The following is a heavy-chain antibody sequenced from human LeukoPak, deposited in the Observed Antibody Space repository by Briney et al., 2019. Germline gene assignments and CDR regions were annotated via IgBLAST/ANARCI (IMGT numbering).Heavy chain of an antibody. CDR3: ASSYGSGKRNYYYYMDV. D-gene: IGHD3-10*01. J-gene: IGHJ6*03. V-gene: IGHV4-4*08. CDR2: IYTSGST. Sequence: SETLSLTCTVSGGSISNYYWSWIRQPPGKGLEWIGRIYTSGSTNYNPSLKSRVTISVDTSKNQFSLKLSSVTAADTAVYYCASSYGSGKRNYYYYMDVWGKGTTVTISS. CDR1: GGSISNYY.